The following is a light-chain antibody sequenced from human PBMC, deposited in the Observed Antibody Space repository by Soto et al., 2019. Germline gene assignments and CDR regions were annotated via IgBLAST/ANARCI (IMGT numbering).Light chain of an antibody. V-gene: IGLV4-69*01. CDR1: SGHSDYA. CDR3: QTWGTGILV. J-gene: IGLJ2*01. CDR2: VNSDGSH. Sequence: QPVLTQSPSASASLGASVKLTCTLSSGHSDYAIAWHQQQPQKGPRYVMKVNSDGSHRKGDGIPDRFSGSSSGAERYLTISSLQSEDEADYYCQTWGTGILVFGGGTKLTVL.